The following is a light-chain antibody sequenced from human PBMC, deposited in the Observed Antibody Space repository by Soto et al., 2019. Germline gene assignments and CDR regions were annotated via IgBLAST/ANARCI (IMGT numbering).Light chain of an antibody. CDR2: DVN. J-gene: IGLJ2*01. CDR1: SSDIGAYNF. V-gene: IGLV2-14*03. CDR3: TSSTTRTTKI. Sequence: QSALTQPASVSGSPGQSITISCTGTSSDIGAYNFVSWYQQHPGKAPKLMLYDVNIRTSGVSNRFSGSKSGNTASLTISGLQAEDEADYYCTSSTTRTTKIFGGGTKLTVL.